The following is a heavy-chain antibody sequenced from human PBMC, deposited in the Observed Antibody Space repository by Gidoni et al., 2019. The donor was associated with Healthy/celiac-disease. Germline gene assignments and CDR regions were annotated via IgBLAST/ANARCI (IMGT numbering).Heavy chain of an antibody. CDR1: GFTFSSYE. D-gene: IGHD3-9*01. J-gene: IGHJ4*02. CDR2: ISSSGSTI. Sequence: EVQLVESGGGLVQPGGSLRLSCAASGFTFSSYEMNWVRQAPGKGLEWVSYISSSGSTIYYADSVKGRFTISRDNAKNSLYLQMNSLRAEDTAVYYCARDGELRYFDWPFDYWGQGTLVTVSS. CDR3: ARDGELRYFDWPFDY. V-gene: IGHV3-48*03.